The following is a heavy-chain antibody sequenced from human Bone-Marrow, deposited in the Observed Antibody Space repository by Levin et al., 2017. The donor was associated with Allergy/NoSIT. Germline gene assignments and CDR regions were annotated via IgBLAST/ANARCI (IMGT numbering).Heavy chain of an antibody. CDR3: VRGSGFLLDY. V-gene: IGHV3-7*04. Sequence: PGESLKISCAASGFSFSSFWMAWVLQASGKGLEWLAILREDRGEEYYVDSVRGRFTISRDNAKNSVYLEMNSLRGEDTALYYCVRGSGFLLDYWGRGTLVTVSS. J-gene: IGHJ4*02. CDR1: GFSFSSFW. D-gene: IGHD6-19*01. CDR2: LREDRGEE.